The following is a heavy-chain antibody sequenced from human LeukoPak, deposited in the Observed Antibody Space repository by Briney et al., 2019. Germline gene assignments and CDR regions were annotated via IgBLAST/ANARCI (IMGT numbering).Heavy chain of an antibody. V-gene: IGHV3-7*01. CDR2: IRYDGNEK. CDR1: GFTFSSHW. Sequence: GGSLRLSCGASGFTFSSHWMSWVRQTPGKGLEWVAHIRYDGNEKLFVDSVKGRFTISRDNARNSLYLQMDSLRAEDTAVYYCAKAPRVDIVASNFDHWGQGTLVTVSS. J-gene: IGHJ4*02. D-gene: IGHD5-12*01. CDR3: AKAPRVDIVASNFDH.